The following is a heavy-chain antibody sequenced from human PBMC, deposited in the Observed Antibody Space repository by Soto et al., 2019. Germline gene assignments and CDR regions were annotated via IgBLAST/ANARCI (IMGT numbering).Heavy chain of an antibody. CDR1: GGAISSSSYY. J-gene: IGHJ4*02. V-gene: IGHV4-39*01. Sequence: SETLSLTCTVSGGAISSSSYYWGWIRQPPGKGLEWIGSIYYSGSTYYNPSLKSRVTISVDTSKNQFSLKLSSVTAADTAVYHCARSRYYFDYWGQGTLVTVSS. CDR2: IYYSGST. CDR3: ARSRYYFDY.